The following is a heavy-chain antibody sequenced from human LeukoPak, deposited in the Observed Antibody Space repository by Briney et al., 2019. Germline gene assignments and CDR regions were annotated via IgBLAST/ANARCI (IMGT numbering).Heavy chain of an antibody. Sequence: GGTLRLSCEASGFSFSIYGMSWVRQAPGKGLEWVSGISGSGGNTYYAEALTGRFTVSRDNSKNTLYLQMNSLRAEDTALYYCAKGGLRGGTYNDDFWGQGTLVTVSS. D-gene: IGHD3-16*01. V-gene: IGHV3-23*01. CDR3: AKGGLRGGTYNDDF. J-gene: IGHJ4*02. CDR1: GFSFSIYG. CDR2: ISGSGGNT.